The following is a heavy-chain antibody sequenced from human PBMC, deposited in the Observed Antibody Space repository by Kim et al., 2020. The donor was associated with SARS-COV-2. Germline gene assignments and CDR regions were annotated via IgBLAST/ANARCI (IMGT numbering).Heavy chain of an antibody. CDR2: IIPIFGTA. J-gene: IGHJ5*02. D-gene: IGHD6-6*01. Sequence: SVKVSCKASGGTFSSYAISWVRQAPGQGLEWMGGIIPIFGTANYAQKFQGRVTITADESTSTAYMELSSLRSEDTAVYYCARGLVAARFRIGWFDPWGQGTLVTVSS. V-gene: IGHV1-69*13. CDR3: ARGLVAARFRIGWFDP. CDR1: GGTFSSYA.